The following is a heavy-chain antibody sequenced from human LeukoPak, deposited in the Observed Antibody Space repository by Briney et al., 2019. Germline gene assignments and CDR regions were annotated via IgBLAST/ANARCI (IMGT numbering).Heavy chain of an antibody. V-gene: IGHV4-30-2*01. CDR2: IYHSGST. J-gene: IGHJ5*02. Sequence: SETLSLTCAVSGGSISSGGYSWSWIRQPPGKGLEWIGYIYHSGSTYYNPSLKSRVTISVDRSKNQFSLKLSSVTAADTAVYYCARGRADFWSGYPGNWFDPWGQGTLVTVSS. CDR3: ARGRADFWSGYPGNWFDP. D-gene: IGHD3-3*01. CDR1: GGSISSGGYS.